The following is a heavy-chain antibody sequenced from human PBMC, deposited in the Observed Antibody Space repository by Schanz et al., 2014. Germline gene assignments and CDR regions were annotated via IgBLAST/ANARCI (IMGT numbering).Heavy chain of an antibody. CDR1: GFSLDIFA. CDR2: IGTSGGT. CDR3: ARVKYCTITRCYRTETEGIYYMDD. Sequence: VHLLESGGGLVEPGGSLRLSCATSGFSLDIFAVSWVRQAPGKGLEWVSTIGTSGGTNYAESVKGRFTISRDNSKNTLYLQMKSLRAEDTAVYYCARVKYCTITRCYRTETEGIYYMDDWGQGTLVTVSS. D-gene: IGHD2-2*01. V-gene: IGHV3-23*01. J-gene: IGHJ4*02.